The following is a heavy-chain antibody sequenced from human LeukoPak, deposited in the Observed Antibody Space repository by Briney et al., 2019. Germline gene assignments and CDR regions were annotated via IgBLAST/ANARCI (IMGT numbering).Heavy chain of an antibody. D-gene: IGHD3-10*02. CDR2: IGSDGKT. J-gene: IGHJ6*04. V-gene: IGHV3-23*01. Sequence: GGSLRLSCEASGFTFSWYAMTWVRQAPGKGLEWVSTIGSDGKTQYSASVKGGFVISRDNFGGMVFLQLNSLRVEDTALYYCPRDLRYYVAMDVWGEGATVTVSS. CDR3: PRDLRYYVAMDV. CDR1: GFTFSWYA.